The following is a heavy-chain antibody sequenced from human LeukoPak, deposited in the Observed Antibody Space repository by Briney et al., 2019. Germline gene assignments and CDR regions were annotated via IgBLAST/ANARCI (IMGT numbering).Heavy chain of an antibody. D-gene: IGHD2-2*01. CDR1: GYTFTSYY. Sequence: GASVKVSCKASGYTFTSYYMHWVRQAPGQGLEGMGIINPSGGSTSYAQKFQGRVTMTRDMSTSTVYMELSSLRSEDTAVYYCARESARRGVIPAANDYWGEGTLVTVSS. CDR3: ARESARRGVIPAANDY. J-gene: IGHJ4*02. CDR2: INPSGGST. V-gene: IGHV1-46*01.